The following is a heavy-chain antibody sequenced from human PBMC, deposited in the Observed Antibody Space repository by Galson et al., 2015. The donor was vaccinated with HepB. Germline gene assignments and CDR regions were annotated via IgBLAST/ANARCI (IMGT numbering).Heavy chain of an antibody. Sequence: SLRLSCAASGFTFSSYWMSWVRQAPGKGLEWVANIKQDGSEKYYVDTVKGRFTISRDNAKNSLYLQMNSLRAEDTAVYYCARSSPYYYDSSGKAFDIWGQGTMVTVSS. V-gene: IGHV3-7*03. J-gene: IGHJ3*02. CDR1: GFTFSSYW. CDR3: ARSSPYYYDSSGKAFDI. D-gene: IGHD3-22*01. CDR2: IKQDGSEK.